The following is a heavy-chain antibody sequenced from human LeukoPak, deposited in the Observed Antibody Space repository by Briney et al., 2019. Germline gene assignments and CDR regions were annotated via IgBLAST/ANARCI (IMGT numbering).Heavy chain of an antibody. J-gene: IGHJ4*02. CDR2: IIPILGIA. V-gene: IGHV1-69*02. CDR1: GGTFSSYT. D-gene: IGHD2-21*01. Sequence: SVKVSCKASGGTFSSYTISWVRQAPGQGLEWMGRIIPILGIANYAQKFQGRVTITADKSTSTAYMGLSSLRSEGTAVYYCASKGDTYCGGDCYSNWGQGTLVTVSS. CDR3: ASKGDTYCGGDCYSN.